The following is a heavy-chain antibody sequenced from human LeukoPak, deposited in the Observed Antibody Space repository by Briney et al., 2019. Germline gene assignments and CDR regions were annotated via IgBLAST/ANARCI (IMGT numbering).Heavy chain of an antibody. J-gene: IGHJ5*02. D-gene: IGHD2-2*01. CDR1: GGTFSSYA. Sequence: SVKVSCKASGGTFSSYAISWVRQAPGQGLEWMGGIIPIFGTANYAQKYQGRVTITADESTSTAYMELSSLRSEDTAVYYCASSDIVVVPALNWFDPWGQGTLVTVSS. CDR2: IIPIFGTA. CDR3: ASSDIVVVPALNWFDP. V-gene: IGHV1-69*13.